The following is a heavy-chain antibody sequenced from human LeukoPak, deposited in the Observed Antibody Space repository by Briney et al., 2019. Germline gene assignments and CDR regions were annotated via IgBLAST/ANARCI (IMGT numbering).Heavy chain of an antibody. CDR3: ARDVYGGNYYFDY. CDR1: GGSFSGYY. CDR2: INHSGST. Sequence: SETLSLTCAVYGGSFSGYYWSWIRQPPGKGLEWIGEINHSGSTNYNPSLKSRVTISVDTSKNQFSLKLSSVTAADTAVYYCARDVYGGNYYFDYWGQGTLVTVSS. J-gene: IGHJ4*02. D-gene: IGHD4-23*01. V-gene: IGHV4-34*01.